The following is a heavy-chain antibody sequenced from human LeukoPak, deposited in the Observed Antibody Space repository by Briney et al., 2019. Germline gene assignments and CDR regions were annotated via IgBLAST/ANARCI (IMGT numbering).Heavy chain of an antibody. CDR2: IYHSGST. J-gene: IGHJ4*02. V-gene: IGHV4-4*02. D-gene: IGHD5-24*01. CDR3: ARLVEMATITDPLDY. Sequence: SETLSLTCAVSGGSISSNNWWSWVRQPPGKGLEWIGEIYHSGSTNYNPSLKSRVTISVDTSKNQFSLKLSSVTAADTAVYYCARLVEMATITDPLDYWGQGTLVTVSS. CDR1: GGSISSNNW.